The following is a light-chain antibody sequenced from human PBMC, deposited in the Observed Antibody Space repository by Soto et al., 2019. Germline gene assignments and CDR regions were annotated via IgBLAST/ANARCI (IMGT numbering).Light chain of an antibody. Sequence: SYELTQPPSVSVSPGQTANITCSGTTLGSKFVFCYQQKERQSPMVVIYEDTKRPSVIPARFSGSNSGNTATLTISGTQAMDEADFYCQAWDSGTVVFGGGTKVTVL. CDR1: TLGSKF. CDR2: EDT. V-gene: IGLV3-1*01. CDR3: QAWDSGTVV. J-gene: IGLJ2*01.